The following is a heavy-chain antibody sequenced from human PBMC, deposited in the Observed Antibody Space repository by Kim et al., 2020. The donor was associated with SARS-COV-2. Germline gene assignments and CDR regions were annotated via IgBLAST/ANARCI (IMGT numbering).Heavy chain of an antibody. CDR1: GFTVGSNY. Sequence: GGSLRLSCAASGFTVGSNYMSWVRQAPGKGLEWVSVIYSGGSTYYADSVKGRFTISRDNSKNTLYLQMNSLRAEDTAVYYCARDRDSSGYRNDAFDIWGQGTMVTVSS. CDR3: ARDRDSSGYRNDAFDI. J-gene: IGHJ3*02. D-gene: IGHD3-22*01. CDR2: IYSGGST. V-gene: IGHV3-53*01.